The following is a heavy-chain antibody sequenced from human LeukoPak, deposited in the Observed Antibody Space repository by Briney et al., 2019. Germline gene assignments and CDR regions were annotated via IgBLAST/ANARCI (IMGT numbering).Heavy chain of an antibody. J-gene: IGHJ4*02. Sequence: GGSLRLSCAASGFTFGNYAMSWVRQGPGKGLEWVSTISGSGGSTYYADSVKGRFTISRDNSKNTLYLQMNSLRAEDTAVYYCAKECPDRDYFDYWGQGTLVTVSS. V-gene: IGHV3-23*01. CDR1: GFTFGNYA. D-gene: IGHD1-14*01. CDR2: ISGSGGST. CDR3: AKECPDRDYFDY.